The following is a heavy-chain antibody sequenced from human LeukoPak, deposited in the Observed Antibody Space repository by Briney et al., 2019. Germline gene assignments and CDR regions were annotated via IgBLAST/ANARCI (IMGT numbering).Heavy chain of an antibody. V-gene: IGHV3-23*01. J-gene: IGHJ4*02. Sequence: PGGSLRLSCAASGFTFSSYAMSWVRQAPGKGLEWVSAISGSGGSTYYADSVKGRFTISRDNSKNTLYLQMNSLRAEDTAVYYCAKDSDPKLLWFGEPPSPLVYWGQGTLVTVSS. CDR2: ISGSGGST. CDR1: GFTFSSYA. CDR3: AKDSDPKLLWFGEPPSPLVY. D-gene: IGHD3-10*01.